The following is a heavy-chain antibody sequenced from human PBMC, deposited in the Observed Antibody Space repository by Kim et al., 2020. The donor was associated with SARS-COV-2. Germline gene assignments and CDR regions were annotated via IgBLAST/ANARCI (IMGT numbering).Heavy chain of an antibody. CDR2: IIPIFGTA. Sequence: SVKVSCKASGGTFSSYAISWVRQAPGQGLEWMGGIIPIFGTANYAQKFQGRVTITADESTSTAYMELSSLRSEDTAVYYCARGEQLWLPGESYYYYYGMEVWGQGTTVTVSS. J-gene: IGHJ6*02. CDR1: GGTFSSYA. V-gene: IGHV1-69*13. D-gene: IGHD5-18*01. CDR3: ARGEQLWLPGESYYYYYGMEV.